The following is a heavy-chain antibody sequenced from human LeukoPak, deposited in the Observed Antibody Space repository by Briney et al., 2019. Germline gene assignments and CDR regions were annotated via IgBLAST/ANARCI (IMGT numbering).Heavy chain of an antibody. CDR2: IKQDGSAK. CDR1: GITFNSYA. Sequence: PGGSLRLSCAASGITFNSYAMTWVRQAPGKGLEWVAYIKQDGSAKYYVDSVKGRFTISRDNSKNSLYLQMNSLRAEDTAVYYCARGGWSLDYWGQGTLVTVSS. CDR3: ARGGWSLDY. J-gene: IGHJ4*02. D-gene: IGHD6-19*01. V-gene: IGHV3-7*04.